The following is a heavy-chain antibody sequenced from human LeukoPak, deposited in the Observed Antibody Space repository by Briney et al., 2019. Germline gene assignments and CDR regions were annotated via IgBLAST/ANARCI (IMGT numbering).Heavy chain of an antibody. D-gene: IGHD3-10*01. V-gene: IGHV3-23*01. CDR2: ISGSGGST. CDR1: GFTVNNNY. CDR3: AKHSLGFGELFDYYYYGMDV. J-gene: IGHJ6*02. Sequence: GGSLRLSCAASGFTVNNNYMSWVRQAPGKGLEWVSAISGSGGSTYYADSVKGRFTISRDNSKNTLYLQMNSLRAEDTAVYYCAKHSLGFGELFDYYYYGMDVWGQGTTVTVSS.